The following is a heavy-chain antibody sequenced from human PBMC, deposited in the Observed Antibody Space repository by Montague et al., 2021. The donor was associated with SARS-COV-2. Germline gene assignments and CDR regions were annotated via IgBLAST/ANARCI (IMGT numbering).Heavy chain of an antibody. CDR2: IDYSGST. Sequence: SETLYLTCTVSGDSISSSSYFWGWIRQPPGKGLEWIGSIDYSGSTYYNRSLKSRVTISVDTSKNQFSLKLSSVTAADTAVFYCARKASRGLTIFGVVTASYCFDYWGQGTLVTVSS. V-gene: IGHV4-39*01. CDR3: ARKASRGLTIFGVVTASYCFDY. CDR1: GDSISSSSYF. D-gene: IGHD3-3*01. J-gene: IGHJ4*02.